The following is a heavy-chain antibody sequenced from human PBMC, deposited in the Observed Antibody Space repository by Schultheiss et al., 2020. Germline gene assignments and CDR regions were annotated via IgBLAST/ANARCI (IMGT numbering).Heavy chain of an antibody. Sequence: SVKVSCKASGGTFSSYAISWVRQAPGQGLEWMGGIIPIFGTANYAQKFQGRVTITADESTSTAYMELSSLRSEDTAVYYCARIYDYIWGSYRYPPHAFDIWGQGTMVTVAS. CDR2: IIPIFGTA. V-gene: IGHV1-69*13. CDR1: GGTFSSYA. J-gene: IGHJ3*02. D-gene: IGHD3-16*02. CDR3: ARIYDYIWGSYRYPPHAFDI.